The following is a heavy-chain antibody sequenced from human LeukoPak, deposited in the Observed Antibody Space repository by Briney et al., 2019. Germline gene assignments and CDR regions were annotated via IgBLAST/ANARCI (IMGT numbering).Heavy chain of an antibody. CDR1: GLTFSSYS. CDR2: ISSSSSII. J-gene: IGHJ5*02. V-gene: IGHV3-48*02. D-gene: IGHD6-19*01. CDR3: ARTVIAVAANWFDP. Sequence: PGGSLRLSCAASGLTFSSYSMNWVRQAPGKGLEWVSYISSSSSIISYADSVKGRFTISRDNAKNSLYLQMNSLRDEDTAVYYCARTVIAVAANWFDPRGQGTLVTVSS.